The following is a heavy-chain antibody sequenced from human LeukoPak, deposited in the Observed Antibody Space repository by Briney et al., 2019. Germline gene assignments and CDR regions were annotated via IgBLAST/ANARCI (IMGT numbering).Heavy chain of an antibody. CDR3: ARVGCSGGSCYSRKAFDI. J-gene: IGHJ3*02. V-gene: IGHV4-59*01. D-gene: IGHD2-15*01. CDR1: GGSIRSYY. CDR2: IYYSGST. Sequence: PSETLSLTCTVSGGSIRSYYWSWIRQPPGKGLEWIGYIYYSGSTNYNPSLKSRVTISVDTSKNQFSLKLSSVTAADTAVYYCARVGCSGGSCYSRKAFDIWGQGTMVTVSS.